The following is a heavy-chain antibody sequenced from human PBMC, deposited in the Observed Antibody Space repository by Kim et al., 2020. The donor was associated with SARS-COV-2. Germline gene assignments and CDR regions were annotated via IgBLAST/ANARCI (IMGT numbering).Heavy chain of an antibody. V-gene: IGHV4-34*01. D-gene: IGHD3-10*01. J-gene: IGHJ2*01. CDR1: GGSFSGYY. Sequence: SETLSLTCAVYGGSFSGYYWSWIRQPPGKGREWIGEINHSGRTNYNPSLKSQVTISVDTSKNRFSLKVTSVPAADTAVYYCARRLSNTSGWGSHFCDLWG. CDR2: INHSGRT. CDR3: ARRLSNTSGWGSHFCDL.